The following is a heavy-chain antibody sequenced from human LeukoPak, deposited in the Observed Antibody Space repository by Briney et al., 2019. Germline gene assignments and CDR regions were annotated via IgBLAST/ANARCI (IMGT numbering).Heavy chain of an antibody. J-gene: IGHJ1*01. CDR2: IYSDGNT. D-gene: IGHD1-26*01. CDR3: VREREGSNSEH. V-gene: IGHV3-53*01. CDR1: VFTVSNNR. Sequence: PGGSLRLSCAASVFTVSNNRLSWVRQAPWMGLEWVSTIYSDGNTYYPDSVKGRFTISRDGSKNTLYLQLNSLRTEDTAIYYCVREREGSNSEHWGQGTLVTVSS.